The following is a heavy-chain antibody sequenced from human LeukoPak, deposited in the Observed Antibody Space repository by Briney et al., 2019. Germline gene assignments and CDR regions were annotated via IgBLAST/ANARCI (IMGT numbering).Heavy chain of an antibody. CDR1: WYTFTGLY. V-gene: IGHV1-2*02. Sequence: GASIKGSWKAFWYTFTGLYMHWGRQAPGQRLVWIGRINPNSGGTNYAQKFQGRVTMTRDTSISTAYMELSRLRSDDTAVYYCASSTAGDSGYRNPRFDYWGQGTLVTVSS. D-gene: IGHD3-22*01. CDR3: ASSTAGDSGYRNPRFDY. CDR2: INPNSGGT. J-gene: IGHJ4*02.